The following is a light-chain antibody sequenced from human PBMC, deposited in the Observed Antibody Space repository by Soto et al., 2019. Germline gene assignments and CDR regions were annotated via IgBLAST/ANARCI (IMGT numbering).Light chain of an antibody. V-gene: IGLV2-14*01. CDR3: SSYTSSSTLV. J-gene: IGLJ1*01. CDR1: SSDVGAYNY. CDR2: DVS. Sequence: QSVLTQPASVSGSPGQSITISCTGTSSDVGAYNYVSWYQQHPGKAPKLSIYDVSNRPSGVSNRFSGSKSGNTASLTISGLQAEDESDYYCSSYTSSSTLVFGTGTKVTVL.